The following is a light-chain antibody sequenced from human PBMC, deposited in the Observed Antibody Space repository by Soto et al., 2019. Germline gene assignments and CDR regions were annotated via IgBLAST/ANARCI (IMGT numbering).Light chain of an antibody. CDR3: QQYGISPFT. V-gene: IGKV3-20*01. Sequence: EIVLTQSPGTLSLSPGERVTLSCRASQSVSSSYLAWYHQRPGQAPRLLIYGASTRATGVPDRFSGSGSGTDFTLTISRLEAEDFAVYYCQQYGISPFTFGPGTKVDIK. CDR2: GAS. CDR1: QSVSSSY. J-gene: IGKJ3*01.